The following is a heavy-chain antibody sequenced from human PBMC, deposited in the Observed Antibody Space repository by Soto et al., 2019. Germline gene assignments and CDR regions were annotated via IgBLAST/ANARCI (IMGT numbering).Heavy chain of an antibody. Sequence: QVQLQESGPGLVKPSETLSLTCTVSGGSISSYYWSGIRQSPGKGLEWIGYIHYSGSTKSNPSLKSRVTISVDTSRNQVSLKLSSVTAADSAVYFWARASYQLLQPYYYGMAVWGQGTTVTVSS. CDR2: IHYSGST. CDR3: ARASYQLLQPYYYGMAV. CDR1: GGSISSYY. D-gene: IGHD1-26*01. J-gene: IGHJ6*02. V-gene: IGHV4-59*01.